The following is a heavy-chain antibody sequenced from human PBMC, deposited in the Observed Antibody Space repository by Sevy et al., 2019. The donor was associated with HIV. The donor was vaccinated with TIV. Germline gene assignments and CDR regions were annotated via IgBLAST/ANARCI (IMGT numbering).Heavy chain of an antibody. J-gene: IGHJ5*02. CDR3: AWYGRNDIVVVPAVFDP. Sequence: GGSLRLSCAASGFTFSSYWMSWVRQAPGKGLEWVANIKQDGSEKYYVDSVKGRLTISRDNAKNSLYLQMNSLRAEDTAVYYFAWYGRNDIVVVPAVFDPWGQGTLVTVSS. D-gene: IGHD2-2*01. CDR1: GFTFSSYW. V-gene: IGHV3-7*01. CDR2: IKQDGSEK.